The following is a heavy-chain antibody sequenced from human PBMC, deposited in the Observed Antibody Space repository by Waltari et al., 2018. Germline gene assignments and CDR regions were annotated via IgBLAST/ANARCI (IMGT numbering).Heavy chain of an antibody. CDR3: AREGTGYSSSWPPAYFQH. D-gene: IGHD6-13*01. J-gene: IGHJ1*01. Sequence: QVQLVQSGAEVTKPGSSVKVHCKASGGTFSSYAVSCVRNAPGTGLEWMGGFIPIFGTANYAQKFQGRVTITADESTSTAYMELSSLRSEDTAVYYCAREGTGYSSSWPPAYFQHWGQGTLVTVSS. CDR2: FIPIFGTA. CDR1: GGTFSSYA. V-gene: IGHV1-69*12.